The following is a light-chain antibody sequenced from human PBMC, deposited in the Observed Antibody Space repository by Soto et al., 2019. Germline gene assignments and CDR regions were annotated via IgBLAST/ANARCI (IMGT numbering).Light chain of an antibody. CDR1: QSISDW. J-gene: IGKJ1*01. Sequence: DIQMTQSPSTLSASVGDRVTITCRASQSISDWLAWFQQKPGKAPKVLIYDASTLESGVPSRFSGSGSGTEFSLTISSLQPEDFATYYCLCYITYPWTFGQGTKVDI. CDR2: DAS. V-gene: IGKV1-5*01. CDR3: LCYITYPWT.